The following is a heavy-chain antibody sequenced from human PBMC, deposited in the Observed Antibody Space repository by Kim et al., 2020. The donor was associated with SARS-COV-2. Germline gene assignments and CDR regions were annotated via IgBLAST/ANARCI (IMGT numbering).Heavy chain of an antibody. CDR3: ARVNSRGDYALLGY. V-gene: IGHV1-3*01. D-gene: IGHD4-17*01. Sequence: QGFQDRVTITRDTSASTVYMELSSLRSEDTAVYYCARVNSRGDYALLGYWGQGTLVTVSS. J-gene: IGHJ4*02.